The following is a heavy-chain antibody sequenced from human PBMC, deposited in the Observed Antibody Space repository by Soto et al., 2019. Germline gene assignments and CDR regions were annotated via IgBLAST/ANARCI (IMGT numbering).Heavy chain of an antibody. CDR3: VWEQAGPVYYYYDTDV. V-gene: IGHV6-1*01. J-gene: IGHJ6*03. CDR2: TYYRSKWYN. CDR1: GDSVSSNSAA. Sequence: SQTLSLTCAISGDSVSSNSAAWNWIRQSPSRGLEWLGRTYYRSKWYNDYAVSVKSRITINPDTSKNQFSLQLNSVTPEDTAVYSCVWEQAGPVYYYYDTDVWGKGTTVTVSS.